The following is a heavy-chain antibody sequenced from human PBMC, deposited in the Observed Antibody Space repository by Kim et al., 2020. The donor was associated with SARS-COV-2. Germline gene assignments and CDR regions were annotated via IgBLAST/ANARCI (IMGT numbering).Heavy chain of an antibody. V-gene: IGHV4-31*03. CDR3: ASMVSGSYWYFDY. D-gene: IGHD1-26*01. CDR2: IYYSGST. Sequence: SETLSLTCTVSGGSISSGGYYWSWIRQHPGKGLEWIGYIYYSGSTYYNPSLKSRVTISVDTSKNQFSLKLSSVTTADTAVYYCASMVSGSYWYFDYWGQGTLVTVSS. CDR1: GGSISSGGYY. J-gene: IGHJ4*02.